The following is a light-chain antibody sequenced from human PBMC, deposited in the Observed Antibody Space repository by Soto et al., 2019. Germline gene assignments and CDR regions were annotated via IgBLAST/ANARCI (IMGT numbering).Light chain of an antibody. V-gene: IGLV2-14*01. CDR1: RSDVGGYNY. CDR2: EVS. Sequence: QSALTQPASVSGSPGQPITISCTGTRSDVGGYNYVSWYQQHPGKAPKVVIYEVSNRPSWISNRFSGSKSGNTASLTISGLQAEDEADYYCSSYTSSSTLVFGGGTKLTVL. CDR3: SSYTSSSTLV. J-gene: IGLJ2*01.